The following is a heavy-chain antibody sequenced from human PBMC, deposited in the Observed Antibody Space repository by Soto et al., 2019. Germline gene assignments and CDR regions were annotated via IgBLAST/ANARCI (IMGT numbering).Heavy chain of an antibody. CDR3: ARQGFGELHGLVDV. V-gene: IGHV4-39*01. D-gene: IGHD3-10*01. CDR1: GGSISSSSYY. Sequence: SETLSLTCTVSGGSISSSSYYWGWIRQPPGKGLEWIGSIYYSGSTYYNPSLSSRVTISLDTSKNQFSLNLSSVTAADTALYYCARQGFGELHGLVDVWGQGATVTVSS. J-gene: IGHJ6*02. CDR2: IYYSGST.